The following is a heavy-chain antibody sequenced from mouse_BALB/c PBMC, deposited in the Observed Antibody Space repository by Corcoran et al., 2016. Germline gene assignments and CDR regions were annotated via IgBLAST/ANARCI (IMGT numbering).Heavy chain of an antibody. CDR1: GFNIKDTY. Sequence: EVQLQQSGAELVKPGASVKLSCTASGFNIKDTYMHWVKQRPEQGLEWIGRIDPANGNTKYDPKFQGKATITADTSSNTAYLQLSSLTSEDTVVYYCAREFSHYYGSSPSFAYWGQGTLVTVSA. J-gene: IGHJ3*01. V-gene: IGHV14-3*02. D-gene: IGHD1-1*01. CDR2: IDPANGNT. CDR3: AREFSHYYGSSPSFAY.